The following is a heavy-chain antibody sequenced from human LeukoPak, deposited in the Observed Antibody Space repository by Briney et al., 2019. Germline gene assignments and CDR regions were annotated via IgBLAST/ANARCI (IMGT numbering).Heavy chain of an antibody. Sequence: GESLKISCKGSGYTFHAYWIAWVRQMPGKGLEWMGIIYPGDSDTRYSPSFQGQVTISADKSISTAYLQWSSLKASDTAMYYCARYYGGNSGYYYGMDVWGQGTTVTVSS. CDR3: ARYYGGNSGYYYGMDV. D-gene: IGHD4-23*01. V-gene: IGHV5-51*01. CDR1: GYTFHAYW. CDR2: IYPGDSDT. J-gene: IGHJ6*02.